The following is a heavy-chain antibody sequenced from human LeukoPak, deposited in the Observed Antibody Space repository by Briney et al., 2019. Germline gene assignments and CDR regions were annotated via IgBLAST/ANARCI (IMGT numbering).Heavy chain of an antibody. CDR1: GFTFSSYG. Sequence: PGTSLRLSCAPSGFTFSSYGMHWVRQAPGKGLEWVALIWYDGSKKDHADSVKGRFTISRDNSKNTLYLQMNSLRAEDTAVYYCARKTDHQTGGDYWGQGTLVTVSS. D-gene: IGHD1-1*01. V-gene: IGHV3-33*01. CDR2: IWYDGSKK. CDR3: ARKTDHQTGGDY. J-gene: IGHJ4*02.